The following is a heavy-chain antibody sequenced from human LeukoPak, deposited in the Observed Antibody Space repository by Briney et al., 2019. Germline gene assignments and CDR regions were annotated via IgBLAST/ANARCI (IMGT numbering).Heavy chain of an antibody. CDR1: GYSFSNYW. D-gene: IGHD3-10*01. V-gene: IGHV5-51*01. CDR2: IYPGDSDT. Sequence: GESLKISCKGSGYSFSNYWIGWVRQMPGKGLEWMGIIYPGDSDTKYSPPFEGQVTISADKSISTAYLQWSSLKASDTAMYYCVIYGSGSYFDYWGQGTLVIVSS. J-gene: IGHJ4*02. CDR3: VIYGSGSYFDY.